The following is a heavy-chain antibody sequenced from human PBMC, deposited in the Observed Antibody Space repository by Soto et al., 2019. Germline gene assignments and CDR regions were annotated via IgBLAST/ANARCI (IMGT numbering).Heavy chain of an antibody. CDR2: INPNSGGT. CDR3: ARERRLSGGYYDILTGYYRHYGMDV. Sequence: ASVKVSCKASGYTFTSYGISWVRQAPGQGLEWMGWINPNSGGTNYAQKLQGRVTMTTDTSTSTAYMELRSLRSDDTAVYYCARERRLSGGYYDILTGYYRHYGMDVWGQGTTVTVSS. J-gene: IGHJ6*02. CDR1: GYTFTSYG. D-gene: IGHD3-9*01. V-gene: IGHV1-18*04.